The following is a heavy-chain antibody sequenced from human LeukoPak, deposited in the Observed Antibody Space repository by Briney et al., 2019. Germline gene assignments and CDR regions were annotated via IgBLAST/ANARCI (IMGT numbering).Heavy chain of an antibody. V-gene: IGHV4-59*01. CDR1: GGSISSYY. D-gene: IGHD6-6*01. Sequence: SETLSLTCTVSGGSISSYYWSWIRQPPGKGLEWIGYIYYSGSTNYNPSLKSRVTISVDTSKNQFSLKLSSVTAADTAVYYCASQSIAARPIVYWGRGTLVTVSS. J-gene: IGHJ4*02. CDR2: IYYSGST. CDR3: ASQSIAARPIVY.